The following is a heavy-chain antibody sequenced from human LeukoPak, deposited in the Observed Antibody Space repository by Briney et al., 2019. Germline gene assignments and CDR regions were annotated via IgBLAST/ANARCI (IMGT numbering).Heavy chain of an antibody. CDR1: GYSISSGYY. CDR2: IYHSGST. J-gene: IGHJ4*02. V-gene: IGHV4-38-2*01. Sequence: SETLSLTCAVSGYSISSGYYWGWIRQPPGKGLEWIGSIYHSGSTYYNPSLKSRVTISVDTSKNQFSLKLSSVTAADTAVYYCARNRGYYDSSGYYAVDYWGQGTPVTVSS. CDR3: ARNRGYYDSSGYYAVDY. D-gene: IGHD3-22*01.